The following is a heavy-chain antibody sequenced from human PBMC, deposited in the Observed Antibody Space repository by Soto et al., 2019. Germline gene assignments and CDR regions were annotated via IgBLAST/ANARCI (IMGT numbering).Heavy chain of an antibody. J-gene: IGHJ4*02. V-gene: IGHV3-33*06. CDR1: GCTFISYG. Sequence: GGSLRLSCAASGCTFISYGMRWVRQAPGKGLEWVSVIRGDGGIKYYADSVKGRFTISRDNSKNTLYLQMNSLRTEDTAVYYCAKESRYSYGSGPAFDYWGQGTQVTVSS. CDR2: IRGDGGIK. D-gene: IGHD3-10*01. CDR3: AKESRYSYGSGPAFDY.